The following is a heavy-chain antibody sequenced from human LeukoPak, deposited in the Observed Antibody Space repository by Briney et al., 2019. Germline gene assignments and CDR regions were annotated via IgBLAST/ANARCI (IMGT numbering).Heavy chain of an antibody. CDR3: ATMTTVVTG. CDR1: GFTFSSYE. D-gene: IGHD4-23*01. V-gene: IGHV3-48*03. CDR2: ISSSSSTI. Sequence: GGSLRLSCAASGFTFSSYEMNWVRQAPGEGLGWVSSISSSSSTIYYADSVKGRFTISRDNAKNSLYLQMNSLRAEDTAVYYCATMTTVVTGWGQGTRVTVSS. J-gene: IGHJ4*02.